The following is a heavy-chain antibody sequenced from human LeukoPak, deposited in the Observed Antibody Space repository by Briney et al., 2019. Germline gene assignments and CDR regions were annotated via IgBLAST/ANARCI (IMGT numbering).Heavy chain of an antibody. CDR2: SNSDRGGT. J-gene: IGHJ5*02. CDR1: GYTFSGYG. V-gene: IGHV1-2*02. Sequence: ASVKVSCKASGYTFSGYGMHWVRQAPGQGRERMGWSNSDRGGTSYTQKLQRRVTMTRDTSISTAYMELSRLRSDDTAVYYCAREVEVCSSTSCQPGGWFHPWGQGTLVTVSS. CDR3: AREVEVCSSTSCQPGGWFHP. D-gene: IGHD2-2*01.